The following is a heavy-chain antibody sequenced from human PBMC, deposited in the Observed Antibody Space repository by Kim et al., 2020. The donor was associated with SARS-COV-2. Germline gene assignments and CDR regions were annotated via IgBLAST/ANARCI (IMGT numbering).Heavy chain of an antibody. J-gene: IGHJ4*02. D-gene: IGHD3-10*01. Sequence: GGSLRLSCAASGFTFSNYDMTWVRQAPGKGLEWVSDISGSGSLTYYADSVKGRFIISRDSSKDTVFLQMNSLRADDTAVYFCAKVRGRYLRGGDFDYWGQGTRVTVSS. CDR1: GFTFSNYD. V-gene: IGHV3-23*01. CDR2: ISGSGSLT. CDR3: AKVRGRYLRGGDFDY.